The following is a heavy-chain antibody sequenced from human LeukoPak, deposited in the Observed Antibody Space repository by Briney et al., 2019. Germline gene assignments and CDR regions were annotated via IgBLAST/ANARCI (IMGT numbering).Heavy chain of an antibody. V-gene: IGHV1-2*02. CDR3: ARVGYCTYGVCYSMDL. J-gene: IGHJ6*04. D-gene: IGHD2-8*01. Sequence: ASVKVSCKASGYAFTSHYIHWVRQAPGQGFEWMGWINPNSGGPNYAQKSQGRVTMTRDTSISTAYMELSRLTSDDTAIYYCARVGYCTYGVCYSMDLWGRGTTVIVSS. CDR1: GYAFTSHY. CDR2: INPNSGGP.